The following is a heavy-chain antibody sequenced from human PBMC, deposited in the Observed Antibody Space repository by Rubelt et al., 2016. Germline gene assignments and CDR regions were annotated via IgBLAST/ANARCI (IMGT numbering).Heavy chain of an antibody. CDR2: INQSGTT. V-gene: IGHV4-34*01. CDR1: GGSFSSYY. D-gene: IGHD2-21*01. Sequence: QVQLRQWGAGLLKPSETLSLTCAVYGGSFSSYYWSWIRQSPGKGLEWIGEINQSGTTNYNPSLKSRVNISVDAYKNQFSLKGRSLTASDTAVYYCARVGDWKYRGGEDYWGQGTMVTVSS. J-gene: IGHJ4*02. CDR3: ARVGDWKYRGGEDY.